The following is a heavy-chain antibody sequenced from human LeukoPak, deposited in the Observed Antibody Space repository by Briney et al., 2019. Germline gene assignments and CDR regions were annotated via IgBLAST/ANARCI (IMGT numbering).Heavy chain of an antibody. J-gene: IGHJ4*02. CDR3: ALGDSRDGRPFDY. D-gene: IGHD3-22*01. CDR1: GGSISSYY. CDR2: IYYSGST. Sequence: SETLSLTCTVSGGSISSYYWSWIRQPPGKGLEWIGYIYYSGSTNYNPSLKSRVTISVDTSKNQFSLKLSSVTAADTAVYYCALGDSRDGRPFDYWGQGTLVTVSS. V-gene: IGHV4-59*08.